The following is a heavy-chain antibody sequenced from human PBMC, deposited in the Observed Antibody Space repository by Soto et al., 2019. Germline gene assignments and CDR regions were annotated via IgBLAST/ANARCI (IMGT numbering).Heavy chain of an antibody. CDR1: DYTFTSYG. V-gene: IGHV1-18*01. CDR2: ISAYNGNT. D-gene: IGHD6-19*01. CDR3: ARDLAVVLIDY. Sequence: QVKLVQSGAEVKKPGASVKVSCKASDYTFTSYGITWVRQAPGQGLEWMGWISAYNGNTKYAQKFQGRVTMTPDTSTSTAHMELTRLRSDDTAVDYCARDLAVVLIDYWGQATLVTVSS. J-gene: IGHJ4*02.